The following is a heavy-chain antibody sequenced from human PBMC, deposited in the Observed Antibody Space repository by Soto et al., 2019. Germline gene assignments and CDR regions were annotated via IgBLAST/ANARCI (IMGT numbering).Heavy chain of an antibody. CDR2: IYHSGST. D-gene: IGHD6-13*01. CDR3: ARGSYTSTWS. V-gene: IGHV4-30-2*05. CDR1: GGSICSGGYS. Sequence: ILSLTRAVSGGSICSGGYSWSWIRQPPGKGLEWIGYIYHSGSTYYNPSLKSRITINPDTSKNQFSLQLHSVTPEDTAVYYCARGSYTSTWSWGQGTLVTVSS. J-gene: IGHJ5*02.